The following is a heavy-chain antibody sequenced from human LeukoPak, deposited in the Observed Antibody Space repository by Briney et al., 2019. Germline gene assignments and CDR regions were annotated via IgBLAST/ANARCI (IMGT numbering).Heavy chain of an antibody. J-gene: IGHJ4*02. Sequence: PGGSLRLSCAASGFIVSSNYMSWVRQAPGKGLEWVSVIYSGGSTYYADSVKGRFTISRDNSKNTLYLQMNSLRAEDTAVYYCARLDRSSYSGSYSTFDYWGQGTLATVSS. CDR3: ARLDRSSYSGSYSTFDY. D-gene: IGHD1-26*01. CDR2: IYSGGST. V-gene: IGHV3-53*01. CDR1: GFIVSSNY.